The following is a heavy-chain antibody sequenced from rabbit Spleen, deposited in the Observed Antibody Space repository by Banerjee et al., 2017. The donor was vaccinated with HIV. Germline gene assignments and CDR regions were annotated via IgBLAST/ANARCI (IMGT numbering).Heavy chain of an antibody. Sequence: QSLEESGGDLVKPGASLTLTCTASGFSFSSNYYMSWVRQAPGKGLEWIGCIYTGNGKTYYASWAKGQFTISKSSSTTVTLQMTSLTAADTATYFCARDAGSYDYIDVYFNLWGPGTLVTVS. CDR3: ARDAGSYDYIDVYFNL. D-gene: IGHD8-1*01. CDR2: IYTGNGKT. V-gene: IGHV1S40*01. J-gene: IGHJ4*01. CDR1: GFSFSSNYY.